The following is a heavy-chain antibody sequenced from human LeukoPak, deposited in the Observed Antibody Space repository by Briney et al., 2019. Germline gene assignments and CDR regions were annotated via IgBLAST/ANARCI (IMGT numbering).Heavy chain of an antibody. CDR3: ARRRESYYYHFDD. CDR1: GRSFSGYC. D-gene: IGHD3-22*01. V-gene: IGHV4-59*08. Sequence: SETLSLTCTGSGRSFSGYCWSWIRQPPGKGLEWIWYIYYSGSTNYNPSLKSRVTISVDTSKNQFSLKLSSVTAADTAVYYCARRRESYYYHFDDWGQGTLVTVSS. J-gene: IGHJ4*02. CDR2: IYYSGST.